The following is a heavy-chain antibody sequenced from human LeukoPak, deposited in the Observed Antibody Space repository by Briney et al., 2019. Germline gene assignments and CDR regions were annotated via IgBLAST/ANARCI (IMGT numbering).Heavy chain of an antibody. CDR1: GGSISSRSYY. J-gene: IGHJ4*02. Sequence: SETLSLTCTVSGGSISSRSYYWGWIRQPPGKGLEWIGSIYYSGSTYYNPSLKSRVTISVDTSKNQFSLKLSSVTAADTAVYYCTRDRLPKGYWGQGTLVTVSS. V-gene: IGHV4-39*07. CDR2: IYYSGST. D-gene: IGHD5-12*01. CDR3: TRDRLPKGY.